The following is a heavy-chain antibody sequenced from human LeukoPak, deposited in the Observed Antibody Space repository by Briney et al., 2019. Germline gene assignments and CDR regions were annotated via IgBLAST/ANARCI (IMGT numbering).Heavy chain of an antibody. CDR2: INPNSGGT. CDR3: AKAYYYYDSCGYSFGLDAFDI. D-gene: IGHD3-22*01. V-gene: IGHV1-2*02. CDR1: GYTFTGYY. Sequence: ASVKVSCKASGYTFTGYYMHWVRQAPGQGLEWMGWINPNSGGTNYAQKFQGRVTMTRDTSISTAYMELSRLRSDDTAVYYCAKAYYYYDSCGYSFGLDAFDIWGQGTMVTVSS. J-gene: IGHJ3*02.